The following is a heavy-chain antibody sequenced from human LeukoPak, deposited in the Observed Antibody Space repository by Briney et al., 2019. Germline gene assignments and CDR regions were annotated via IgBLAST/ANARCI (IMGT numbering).Heavy chain of an antibody. CDR2: ISAYNGNT. CDR3: ASGTYGRPLNDFWSGGDY. D-gene: IGHD3-3*01. V-gene: IGHV1-18*01. CDR1: GYTFTSYG. J-gene: IGHJ4*02. Sequence: GASVKVSCKASGYTFTSYGISWGRQAPGQGLERMGWISAYNGNTNYAQKLQGRVTMTTDTSTSTAYMELSSLRSEDTAVYYCASGTYGRPLNDFWSGGDYWGQGTLVTVSS.